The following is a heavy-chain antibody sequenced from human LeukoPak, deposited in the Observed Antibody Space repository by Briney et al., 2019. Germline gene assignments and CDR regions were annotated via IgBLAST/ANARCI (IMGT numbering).Heavy chain of an antibody. J-gene: IGHJ5*02. CDR3: ARSRAFNSGAFDP. CDR1: GASVSSASY. CDR2: IYNGVNT. Sequence: SETLSLTCTVSGASVSSASYWTWIRQPPGKGVEWIAHIYNGVNTNYNPSLKSRVTISVDTSKNQLSLRLNSVTAADTAVYYCARSRAFNSGAFDPWGQGSLSPSPQ. D-gene: IGHD1-26*01. V-gene: IGHV4-61*01.